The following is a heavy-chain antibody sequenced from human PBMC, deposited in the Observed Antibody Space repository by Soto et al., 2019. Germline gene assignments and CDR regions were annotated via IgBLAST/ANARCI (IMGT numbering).Heavy chain of an antibody. V-gene: IGHV1-18*01. CDR1: GYTFTSYG. D-gene: IGHD2-2*01. CDR2: ISAYNGNT. CDR3: ARARDIVVVPAAMWVDYFDY. Sequence: ASVKVSCKASGYTFTSYGISWVRQAPGQGLEWMGWISAYNGNTNYAQKLQGRVTMTTDTSTSTAYMELRSLRSDDTAVYYCARARDIVVVPAAMWVDYFDYWGQGTLVTVSS. J-gene: IGHJ4*02.